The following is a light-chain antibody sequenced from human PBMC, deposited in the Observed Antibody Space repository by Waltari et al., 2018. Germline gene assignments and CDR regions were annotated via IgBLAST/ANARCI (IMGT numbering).Light chain of an antibody. V-gene: IGLV2-14*03. Sequence: HSALTQPASVSGSPGQSITIPCTGTSSDIGFYTFVSWYQQHPGKAPKVMIYHVSNRPSGVSNRLSGSKSGNTASLTISGLQPEDEADYYCASETSTTTLYVFGSGTKVTVL. J-gene: IGLJ1*01. CDR2: HVS. CDR1: SSDIGFYTF. CDR3: ASETSTTTLYV.